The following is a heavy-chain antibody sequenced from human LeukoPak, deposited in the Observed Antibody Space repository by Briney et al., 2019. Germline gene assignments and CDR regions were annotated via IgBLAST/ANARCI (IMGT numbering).Heavy chain of an antibody. D-gene: IGHD6-13*01. CDR3: AKDGYSSSWYWFDP. CDR1: GFTFSSYA. V-gene: IGHV3-23*01. CDR2: ISGSGGST. Sequence: GGSLRLSCAASGFTFSSYAMSWVRQAPGKGLEWASAISGSGGSTYYADSVKGRFTISRDNSKNTLYLQMNSLRAEDTAVYYCAKDGYSSSWYWFDPWGQGTLVTVSS. J-gene: IGHJ5*02.